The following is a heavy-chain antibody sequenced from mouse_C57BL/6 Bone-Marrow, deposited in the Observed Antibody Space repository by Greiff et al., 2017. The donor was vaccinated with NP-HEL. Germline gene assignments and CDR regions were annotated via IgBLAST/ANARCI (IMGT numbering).Heavy chain of an antibody. V-gene: IGHV5-4*01. CDR1: GFTFSSYA. CDR3: ARDGHYAMDY. CDR2: ISDGGSYT. Sequence: EVQRVESGGGLVKPGGSLKLSCAASGFTFSSYAMSWVRQTPEKRPVWVATISDGGSYTYYPDNVKGRFTISSDNAKYNLYLQMSHLKSEDTAMYYCARDGHYAMDYWGQGTSVTVSS. J-gene: IGHJ4*01.